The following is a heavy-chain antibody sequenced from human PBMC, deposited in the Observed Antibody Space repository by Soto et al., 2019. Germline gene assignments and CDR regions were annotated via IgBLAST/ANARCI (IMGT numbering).Heavy chain of an antibody. J-gene: IGHJ6*03. CDR1: GGSVSSGSFY. V-gene: IGHV4-61*01. D-gene: IGHD3-3*01. CDR3: ARDREIRYYDCWSGASDYYYYYMGV. Sequence: PSETLSLTCSVSGGSVSSGSFYWVWIRQPPGKGLEWIGNVYYNGSTNYNPSLKSRVTISVDTSKNQFSLKLSSVTAADTAVYYCARDREIRYYDCWSGASDYYYYYMGVWGKGTTVTVSS. CDR2: VYYNGST.